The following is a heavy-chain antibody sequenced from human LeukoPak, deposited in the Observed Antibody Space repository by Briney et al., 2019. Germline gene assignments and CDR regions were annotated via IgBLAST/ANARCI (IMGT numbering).Heavy chain of an antibody. CDR2: LRGDGTIK. D-gene: IGHD1-14*01. J-gene: IGHJ4*02. CDR1: GRNLGSYW. CDR3: ARDPLVEMATRDY. Sequence: RGSLRLSCVASGRNLGSYWMHWVRQAPGKGLVWVARLRGDGTIKRYADSVKGRFTISRDKSKNTVYLQLNSLRVEDTAVYFCARDPLVEMATRDYWGLGTLVTVSS. V-gene: IGHV3-74*01.